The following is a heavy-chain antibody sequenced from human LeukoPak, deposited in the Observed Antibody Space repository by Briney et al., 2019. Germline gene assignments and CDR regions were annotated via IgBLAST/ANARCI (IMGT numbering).Heavy chain of an antibody. CDR2: ISSSATNI. CDR1: GFTFNNYY. J-gene: IGHJ5*02. D-gene: IGHD6-6*01. Sequence: KPGGSLRLSCAASGFTFNNYYMSWIRQAPGKGLEWVSYISSSATNIQYADSVKGRFTISRDNAKNSLFLQMNSLRAEDTAVYYCARGIAARPRPGRWYWFDPWGQGTLVTVSS. V-gene: IGHV3-11*01. CDR3: ARGIAARPRPGRWYWFDP.